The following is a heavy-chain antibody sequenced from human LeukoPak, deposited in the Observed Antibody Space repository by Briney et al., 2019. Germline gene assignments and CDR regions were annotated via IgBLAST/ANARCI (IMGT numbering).Heavy chain of an antibody. CDR3: AKGGYYDSSGYYLFDY. CDR2: ISSDGGNK. J-gene: IGHJ4*02. Sequence: GGSLRLSCAASGVMFPSYWMTWVRQAPGKGLEWVAVISSDGGNKYYADSVKGRFTISRDNSKNTLYLQMNSLRAEDTAVYYCAKGGYYDSSGYYLFDYWGQGTLVTVSS. D-gene: IGHD3-22*01. V-gene: IGHV3-30*18. CDR1: GVMFPSYW.